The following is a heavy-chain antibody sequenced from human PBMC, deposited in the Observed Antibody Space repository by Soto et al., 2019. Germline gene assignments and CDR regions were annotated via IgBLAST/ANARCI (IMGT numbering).Heavy chain of an antibody. J-gene: IGHJ4*02. CDR2: IYYSGST. CDR1: GGSISSGGYY. CDR3: ATRHDILTGFDY. V-gene: IGHV4-31*03. Sequence: PSETLSLTCTVSGGSISSGGYYLSWIRQHPGKGLEWIGYIYYSGSTYYNPSLKSRVTISVDTSKNQFSLKLSSVTAADTAVYYCATRHDILTGFDYWGQGTLVTVSS. D-gene: IGHD3-9*01.